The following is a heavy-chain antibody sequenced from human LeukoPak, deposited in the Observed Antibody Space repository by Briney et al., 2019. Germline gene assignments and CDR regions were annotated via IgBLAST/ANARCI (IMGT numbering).Heavy chain of an antibody. D-gene: IGHD3-22*01. Sequence: GGPLSLPLAASGFPFGIYSMNGVRQAPGKGREWVSYFSSSGSTIYYADSVKGRFTISRDNAKNSLYLQMNSLRAEDTAVYYCARDDPYYYDSSGYCDYWGQGTLVTVSS. CDR2: FSSSGSTI. CDR3: ARDDPYYYDSSGYCDY. J-gene: IGHJ4*02. V-gene: IGHV3-48*03. CDR1: GFPFGIYS.